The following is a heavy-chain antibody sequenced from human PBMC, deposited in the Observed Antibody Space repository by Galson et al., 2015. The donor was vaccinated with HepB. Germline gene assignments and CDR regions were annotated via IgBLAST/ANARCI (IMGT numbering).Heavy chain of an antibody. CDR3: ARFQLRYFDWLSPGWYYYYGMDV. V-gene: IGHV1-18*04. J-gene: IGHJ6*02. D-gene: IGHD3-9*01. CDR1: GYTFTSYG. CDR2: ISAYNGNT. Sequence: SVKVSCKASGYTFTSYGISWVRQAPGQGLEWMGWISAYNGNTNYAQKLQGRVTMTTDTSTSTAYMELRSLRSDDTAVYYCARFQLRYFDWLSPGWYYYYGMDVWGQGTTVTVSS.